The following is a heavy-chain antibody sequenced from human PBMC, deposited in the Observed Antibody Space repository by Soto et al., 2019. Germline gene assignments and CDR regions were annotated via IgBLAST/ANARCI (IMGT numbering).Heavy chain of an antibody. CDR3: ARPPVPKIYWYFDL. V-gene: IGHV3-33*01. J-gene: IGHJ2*01. CDR2: VWDDGSKK. CDR1: GFAFSNYG. D-gene: IGHD6-6*01. Sequence: GGSLRLSCAASGFAFSNYGMHWVRQAPGKGLEWVAVVWDDGSKKYYGDSVKGRFTIARDNSKNTLYLQMDSLRDEDTAVYYCARPPVPKIYWYFDLWGRGTLVTVSS.